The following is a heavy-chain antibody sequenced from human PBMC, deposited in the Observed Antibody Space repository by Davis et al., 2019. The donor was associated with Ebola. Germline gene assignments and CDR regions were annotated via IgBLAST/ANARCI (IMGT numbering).Heavy chain of an antibody. D-gene: IGHD2-15*01. Sequence: AASVKVSCKASGYTFTTYGISWVRQAPGQGLEWMGWIRTYNDHTNYAQKLQGRVTMTTDTSTSTAYMELRSLRSDDTAVYYCARDRYCSGGSCYSSYYYGMDVWGQGTTVTVSS. J-gene: IGHJ6*02. CDR3: ARDRYCSGGSCYSSYYYGMDV. V-gene: IGHV1-18*01. CDR1: GYTFTTYG. CDR2: IRTYNDHT.